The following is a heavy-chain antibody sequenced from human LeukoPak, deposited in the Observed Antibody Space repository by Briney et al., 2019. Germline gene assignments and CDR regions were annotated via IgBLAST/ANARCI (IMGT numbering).Heavy chain of an antibody. CDR3: ASDDYYDSSGYYS. J-gene: IGHJ4*02. D-gene: IGHD3-22*01. Sequence: LETLSLTCAVYGGSFSGYYWSWIRQPPGKGLEWIGEINHSGSTNYNPSLKSRVTILVDTSKNQFSLKLSSVTAADTAVYYCASDDYYDSSGYYSWGQGTLVTVSS. V-gene: IGHV4-34*01. CDR2: INHSGST. CDR1: GGSFSGYY.